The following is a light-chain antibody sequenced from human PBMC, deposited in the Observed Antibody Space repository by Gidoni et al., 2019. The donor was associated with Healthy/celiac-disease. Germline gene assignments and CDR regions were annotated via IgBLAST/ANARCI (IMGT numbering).Light chain of an antibody. CDR2: GAA. Sequence: EIVMTQSPATLSVSPGERATLSCRASQSVSSNLTWYQQKPGQAPRLLSYGAATRATGIPARFSGSGSWAEFTLTISSLQSEDFAVYYCQQYSNWPPWTFGQGTKVEIK. CDR1: QSVSSN. J-gene: IGKJ1*01. CDR3: QQYSNWPPWT. V-gene: IGKV3-15*01.